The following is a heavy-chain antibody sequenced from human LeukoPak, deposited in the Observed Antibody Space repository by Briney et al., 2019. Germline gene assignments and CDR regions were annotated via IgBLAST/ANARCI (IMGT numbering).Heavy chain of an antibody. D-gene: IGHD5-18*01. Sequence: NPSETLSLTCTVSGGSISSYYWSWIRQPPGKGLEWIGYSYYTESTNYNPSLKSRATISVDTSKNQFSLNLRSVTAADMAMYYCATSRSGYSYADYWGQGTLVTVSS. J-gene: IGHJ4*02. CDR3: ATSRSGYSYADY. CDR2: SYYTEST. CDR1: GGSISSYY. V-gene: IGHV4-59*08.